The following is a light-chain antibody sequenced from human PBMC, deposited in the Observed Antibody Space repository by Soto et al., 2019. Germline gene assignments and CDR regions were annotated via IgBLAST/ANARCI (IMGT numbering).Light chain of an antibody. CDR2: KAS. Sequence: DIQMTQSPSTLSASVGDRVTITCRASQSISSWLAWYQQKPGKAPKLLIYKASSLESGVPSRFSGSGSGTEFTLTISSLQXDDFATYYCQQYNSYSWTFGQGTKVEIK. CDR3: QQYNSYSWT. J-gene: IGKJ1*01. CDR1: QSISSW. V-gene: IGKV1-5*03.